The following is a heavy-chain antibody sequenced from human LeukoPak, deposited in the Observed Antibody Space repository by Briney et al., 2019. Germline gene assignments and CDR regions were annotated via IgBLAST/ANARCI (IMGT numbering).Heavy chain of an antibody. V-gene: IGHV4-59*12. Sequence: PSETLSLTCTVSGGSISSYYWSWIRQPPGKGLEWIGYIYYSGSTNYNPSLKSRVTISVDTSKNQFSLKLSSVTAADTAVYYCARGGGSGVVTMVRGVTLFDYWGQGTLVTVSS. J-gene: IGHJ4*02. CDR2: IYYSGST. CDR3: ARGGGSGVVTMVRGVTLFDY. D-gene: IGHD3-10*01. CDR1: GGSISSYY.